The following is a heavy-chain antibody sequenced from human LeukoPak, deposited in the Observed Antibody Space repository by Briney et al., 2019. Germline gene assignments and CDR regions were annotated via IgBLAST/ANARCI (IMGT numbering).Heavy chain of an antibody. CDR3: AKGTGSYYAGFDY. D-gene: IGHD1-26*01. CDR2: ISGSGGST. V-gene: IGHV3-23*01. J-gene: IGHJ4*02. Sequence: GGSLRLSCAASGFNFGTYAMTWVRQRPGKGLEWVSAISGSGGSTYYADSVKGRFTISRDNSKNTLYLQMNSLRAEDTAVYYCAKGTGSYYAGFDYWGQGTLVTVSS. CDR1: GFNFGTYA.